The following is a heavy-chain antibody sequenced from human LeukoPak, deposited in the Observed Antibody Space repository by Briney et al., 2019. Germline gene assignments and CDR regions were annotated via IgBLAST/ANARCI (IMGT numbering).Heavy chain of an antibody. CDR3: ARQVRYCSSTSCYRYYYYMDV. J-gene: IGHJ6*03. D-gene: IGHD2-2*01. V-gene: IGHV4-34*01. Sequence: PSGTLSLTCAVYGGSFSGYYWSWIRQPPGKGLEWIGEINHSGSTNYNPSLKSRVTISVDTSKNQFSLKLSSVTAADTAVYYCARQVRYCSSTSCYRYYYYMDVWGKGTTVTVSS. CDR1: GGSFSGYY. CDR2: INHSGST.